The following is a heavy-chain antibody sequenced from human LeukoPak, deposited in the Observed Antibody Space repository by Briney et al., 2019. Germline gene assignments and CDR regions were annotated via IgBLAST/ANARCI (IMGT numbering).Heavy chain of an antibody. D-gene: IGHD6-13*01. Sequence: GGSLRLACAASGFTFSDYWMNWVRQAPGKGLEWVANINRDGSEKNYVGSVKGRFTISRDNAKNSLYLQMNSLRAEDTAVYYCARLEGKAPDYWGQGTLVTVSS. CDR2: INRDGSEK. CDR3: ARLEGKAPDY. CDR1: GFTFSDYW. J-gene: IGHJ4*02. V-gene: IGHV3-7*01.